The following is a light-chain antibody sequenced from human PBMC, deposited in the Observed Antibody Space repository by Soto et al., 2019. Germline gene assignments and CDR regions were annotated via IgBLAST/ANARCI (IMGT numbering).Light chain of an antibody. CDR3: QQHNIYSRT. V-gene: IGKV1-5*01. J-gene: IGKJ1*01. Sequence: DILMTQSPSTLSASLGDRVTITCRASQSISSRLAWYQQKPGKAPKLLIYDASSWGSGVPSRFSGSGSGTEFTLTTSSLQPDDFAAYYCQQHNIYSRTFGQGTKVEIK. CDR1: QSISSR. CDR2: DAS.